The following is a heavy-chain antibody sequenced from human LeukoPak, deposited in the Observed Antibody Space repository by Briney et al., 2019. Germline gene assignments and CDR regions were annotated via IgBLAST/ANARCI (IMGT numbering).Heavy chain of an antibody. J-gene: IGHJ4*02. CDR2: IYYSGST. D-gene: IGHD6-13*01. V-gene: IGHV4-59*01. CDR3: ARVEAAEGFDY. CDR1: GGSISSYY. Sequence: SETLSLTCTVSGGSISSYYWSWLRQPPGKGLEWIGYIYYSGSTNYNPSLKSRVTISVDASKNQFSLKLSSVTAADTAMYYCARVEAAEGFDYWGQGTLVTVSS.